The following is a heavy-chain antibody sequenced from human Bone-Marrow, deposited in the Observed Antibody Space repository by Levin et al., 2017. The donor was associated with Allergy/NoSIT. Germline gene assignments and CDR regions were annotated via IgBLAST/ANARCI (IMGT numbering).Heavy chain of an antibody. CDR2: IYPGDSDT. D-gene: IGHD3-3*01. CDR1: GYSFTSYW. CDR3: ARAGVLENYDFWSGTIYYYYGMDV. V-gene: IGHV5-51*01. J-gene: IGHJ6*02. Sequence: GESLKISCKGSGYSFTSYWIGWVRQMPGKGLEWMGIIYPGDSDTRYSPSFQGQVTISADKSISTAYLQWSSLKASDTAMYYCARAGVLENYDFWSGTIYYYYGMDVWGQGTTVTVSS.